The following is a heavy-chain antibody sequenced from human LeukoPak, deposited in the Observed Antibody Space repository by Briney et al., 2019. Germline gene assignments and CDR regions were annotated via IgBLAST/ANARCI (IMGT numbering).Heavy chain of an antibody. Sequence: GGSLRLSCAASGFTFSSYGMSWVRQAPGKGLEWVSAISGSGGSTYYADSVKGRFTISRNNSKNTLYLQMNSLRAEDTAVYYCAKRGGVATIKYYYYMDVWGKGTTVTISS. D-gene: IGHD5-24*01. CDR2: ISGSGGST. CDR3: AKRGGVATIKYYYYMDV. V-gene: IGHV3-23*01. J-gene: IGHJ6*03. CDR1: GFTFSSYG.